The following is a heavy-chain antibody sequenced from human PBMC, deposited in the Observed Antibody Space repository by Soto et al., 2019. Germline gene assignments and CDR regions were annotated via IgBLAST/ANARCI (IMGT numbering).Heavy chain of an antibody. CDR2: ISYDGSNK. D-gene: IGHD3-10*01. CDR3: ARDMEEGVVRGVAPDY. V-gene: IGHV3-30-3*01. J-gene: IGHJ4*02. Sequence: PGGSLRLSCAASGFTFSSYAMHWVRQAPGKGLEWVAVISYDGSNKYYADSVKGRFTISRDNSKNTLYLQMNSLRAEDTAVYYCARDMEEGVVRGVAPDYWGQGTLVTVSS. CDR1: GFTFSSYA.